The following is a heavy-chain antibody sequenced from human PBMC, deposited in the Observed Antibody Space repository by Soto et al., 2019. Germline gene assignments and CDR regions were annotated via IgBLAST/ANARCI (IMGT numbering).Heavy chain of an antibody. V-gene: IGHV4-31*03. D-gene: IGHD2-15*01. CDR1: GGSISSGGYY. Sequence: QVQLQESGPGLVKPSQTLSLTCTVSGGSISSGGYYWSWIRQHPGKGLEWIGYIYYSGSTYYNPSLKSRVTISVDTSKNQFSLKLSSVTAAETAVYYCARGVVVAATAYYFDYWGQGTLVTVSS. CDR3: ARGVVVAATAYYFDY. J-gene: IGHJ4*02. CDR2: IYYSGST.